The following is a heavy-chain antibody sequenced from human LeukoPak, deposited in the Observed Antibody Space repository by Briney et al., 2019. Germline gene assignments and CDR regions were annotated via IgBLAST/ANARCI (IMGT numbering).Heavy chain of an antibody. J-gene: IGHJ4*02. CDR1: GYTFTSYG. Sequence: ASVKVSCKASGYTFTSYGISWVRQAPGQGLEWMGWISAYNGNTNYAQKLQGRVTMTTDTSTSTAYMELRSLRSDDTAVYYCARNTRKYSGYDYAYWGQGTPVTVSS. V-gene: IGHV1-18*01. D-gene: IGHD5-12*01. CDR3: ARNTRKYSGYDYAY. CDR2: ISAYNGNT.